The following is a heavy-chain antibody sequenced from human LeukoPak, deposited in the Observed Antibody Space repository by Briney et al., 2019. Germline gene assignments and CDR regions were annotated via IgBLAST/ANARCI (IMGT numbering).Heavy chain of an antibody. CDR1: GDTFTSCY. Sequence: GASVKVSCKASGDTFTSCYMHWVRQAPGQGLEWLGVINPSGSSTNYAQKFQGRVAMTRDTSISTAYMELSRLRSDDTAVYYCARDQRGLRFLEWLLLAKTWFDPWGQGTLVTVSS. CDR2: INPSGSST. J-gene: IGHJ5*02. V-gene: IGHV1-46*01. D-gene: IGHD3-3*01. CDR3: ARDQRGLRFLEWLLLAKTWFDP.